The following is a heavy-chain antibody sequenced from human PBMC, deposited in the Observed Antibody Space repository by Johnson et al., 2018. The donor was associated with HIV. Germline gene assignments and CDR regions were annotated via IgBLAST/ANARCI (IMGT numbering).Heavy chain of an antibody. D-gene: IGHD1-14*01. V-gene: IGHV3-7*01. J-gene: IGHJ3*02. CDR2: IKQDGSDT. CDR1: GFTFDDYG. Sequence: VQLVESGGGVVRPGGSLRLSCAASGFTFDDYGMSWVRQALGKGLEWVANIKQDGSDTFYVDSVKGRFTISRDNAQNSLYLQMNTLRAEDTAIYYCARLDNGDPFDIWGQGTMVTVSS. CDR3: ARLDNGDPFDI.